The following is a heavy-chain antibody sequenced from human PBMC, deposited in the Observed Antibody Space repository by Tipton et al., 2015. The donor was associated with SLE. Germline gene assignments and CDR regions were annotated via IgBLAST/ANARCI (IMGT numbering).Heavy chain of an antibody. V-gene: IGHV4-59*12. CDR1: GDSINNYY. D-gene: IGHD3-10*01. CDR2: IYYTGST. Sequence: TLSLTCIVSGDSINNYYWSWIRQSPGKGLEWIGNIYYTGSTNYNPSLKSRVTMSVDTSKNQFSLKLSSVTAADTAVYYCARGTVDYYGSGLYYHGMDVWGQGTAVTVSS. CDR3: ARGTVDYYGSGLYYHGMDV. J-gene: IGHJ6*02.